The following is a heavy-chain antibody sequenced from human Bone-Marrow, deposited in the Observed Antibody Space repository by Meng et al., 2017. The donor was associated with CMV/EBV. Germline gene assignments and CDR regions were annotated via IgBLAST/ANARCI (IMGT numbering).Heavy chain of an antibody. Sequence: ASVKVSCKASGYSFTDFGVSWVRQAPGQGLEWMGWISAYNGQKNYAQKFQGRVNMTTDTSTNTAYMDLRSLRSDDTAVYYGVRDLGSTPAIFFDDWGQGTLVTVSS. CDR1: GYSFTDFG. V-gene: IGHV1-18*01. CDR2: ISAYNGQK. J-gene: IGHJ4*02. CDR3: VRDLGSTPAIFFDD. D-gene: IGHD4-23*01.